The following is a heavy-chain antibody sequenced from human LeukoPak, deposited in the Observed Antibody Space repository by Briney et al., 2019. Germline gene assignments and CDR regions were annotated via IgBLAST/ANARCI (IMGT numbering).Heavy chain of an antibody. J-gene: IGHJ4*02. CDR3: AKLLGTVTTYDS. CDR2: INPDGSQK. Sequence: GGSLRLSCEASGFTFSGNWMSWVRQAPGKGLEWVASINPDGSQKLYVDSVKGRFTISRDNTKSSLYLQMNSLGAEDAAMYYCAKLLGTVTTYDSWGQGTRVTASS. CDR1: GFTFSGNW. D-gene: IGHD2/OR15-2a*01. V-gene: IGHV3-7*01.